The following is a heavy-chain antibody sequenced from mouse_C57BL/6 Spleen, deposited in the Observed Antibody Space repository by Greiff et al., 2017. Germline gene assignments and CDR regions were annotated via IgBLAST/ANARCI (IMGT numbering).Heavy chain of an antibody. Sequence: EVQLQQSGPELVKPGASVKISCKASGYTFTDYYMNWVKQSHGKSLEWIGDINPNNGGTSYNQKFKGKATLTVDKSSSTAYMELRSLTSEDSAVYYCARRGYGGYSYAMDYWGQGTSVTVSS. D-gene: IGHD2-2*01. V-gene: IGHV1-26*01. CDR2: INPNNGGT. CDR3: ARRGYGGYSYAMDY. J-gene: IGHJ4*01. CDR1: GYTFTDYY.